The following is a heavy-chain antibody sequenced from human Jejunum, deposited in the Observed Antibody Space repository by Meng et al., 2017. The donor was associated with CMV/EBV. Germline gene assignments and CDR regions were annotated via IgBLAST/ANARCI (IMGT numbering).Heavy chain of an antibody. J-gene: IGHJ4*02. V-gene: IGHV3-30-3*01. CDR2: MSYDGSNK. Sequence: CAASGFPFSHYALHWVRQAPGKGLACVTVMSYDGSNKYYAASVKGRFTISRDSSKNTLYLQMDSLRPEDTAVYYCAREDDYRNYFDYWGQGTLVTVSS. CDR3: AREDDYRNYFDY. CDR1: GFPFSHYA. D-gene: IGHD4-11*01.